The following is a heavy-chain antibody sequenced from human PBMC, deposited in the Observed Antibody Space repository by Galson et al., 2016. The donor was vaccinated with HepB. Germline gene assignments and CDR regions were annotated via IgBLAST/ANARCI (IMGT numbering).Heavy chain of an antibody. CDR2: IKKDGSEK. CDR1: GFTFSDYY. Sequence: SLRLSCAASGFTFSDYYMSWVRQAPGKGLEWVANIKKDGSEKYYADSVKGRFTISRDNAKNSLYLQMNSLRAEDTAVYYCAREWLRGYFDWFRKGAFDIWGKGTMVTGSS. CDR3: AREWLRGYFDWFRKGAFDI. V-gene: IGHV3-7*03. D-gene: IGHD3-9*01. J-gene: IGHJ3*02.